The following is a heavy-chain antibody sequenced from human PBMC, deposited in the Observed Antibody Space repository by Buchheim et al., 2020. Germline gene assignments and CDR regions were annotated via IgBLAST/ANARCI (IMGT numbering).Heavy chain of an antibody. Sequence: QVQLVQSGAEVKKPGASVKVSCKASGYTFTGYYMHWVRQAPGQGLEWMGWINPNSGGTNYAQKFQGRVTMTRDTSISTAYMELSRLRSDDTAVYYCARDLCTVWAAAGTWCYYYYGMDVWGQGTT. CDR2: INPNSGGT. D-gene: IGHD6-13*01. J-gene: IGHJ6*02. V-gene: IGHV1-2*02. CDR1: GYTFTGYY. CDR3: ARDLCTVWAAAGTWCYYYYGMDV.